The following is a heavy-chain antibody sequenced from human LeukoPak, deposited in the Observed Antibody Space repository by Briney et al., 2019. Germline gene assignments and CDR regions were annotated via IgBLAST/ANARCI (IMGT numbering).Heavy chain of an antibody. V-gene: IGHV5-51*01. Sequence: GESLKISCKASGYSFTSYWIVWVRQTPGKGLEWMGIVYPGDSDTRYNPSFQGQVTISADKSISTAYLQWSSLKASDTAMYYCARRRRRDGYNYEAFDIWGQGTMVTVSS. CDR1: GYSFTSYW. CDR2: VYPGDSDT. CDR3: ARRRRRDGYNYEAFDI. J-gene: IGHJ3*02. D-gene: IGHD5-24*01.